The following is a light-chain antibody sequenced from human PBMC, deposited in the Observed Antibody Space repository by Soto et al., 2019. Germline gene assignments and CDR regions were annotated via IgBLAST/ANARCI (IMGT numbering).Light chain of an antibody. V-gene: IGLV2-14*01. Sequence: QSALTQPASVSGSPGQSITISCTGTSSDVGGYNYVSWYQQHPGKAPKLTIYDVSNRPSGVSNRFSGSKSGNTASLTISGLQAEYEGDYYCSSYTSSSTRVFGGGIKLTVL. CDR1: SSDVGGYNY. CDR3: SSYTSSSTRV. J-gene: IGLJ2*01. CDR2: DVS.